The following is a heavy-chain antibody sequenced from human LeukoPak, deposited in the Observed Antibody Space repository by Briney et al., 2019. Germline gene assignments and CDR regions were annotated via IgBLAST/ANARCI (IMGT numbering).Heavy chain of an antibody. CDR2: ISGSGGST. CDR3: AKEDSLGGNYDY. V-gene: IGHV3-23*01. Sequence: PGGSLRLSCAASGFTFSSYATSWVRQAPGKGLEWVSAISGSGGSTYYADSVKGRFTISRDNSKNTLYLQMNSLRAEDTAVYHCAKEDSLGGNYDYWGQGTLVTVSS. J-gene: IGHJ4*02. CDR1: GFTFSSYA. D-gene: IGHD3-16*01.